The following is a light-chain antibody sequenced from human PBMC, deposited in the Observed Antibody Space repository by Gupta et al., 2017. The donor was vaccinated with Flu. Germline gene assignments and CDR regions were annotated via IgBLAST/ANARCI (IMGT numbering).Light chain of an antibody. V-gene: IGLV1-51*02. J-gene: IGLJ2*01. Sequence: QSGLSQPPSVSADPGPKDTITCAGSSSNMGNNYVTWYQQHPGAAPKLLIYENNKRPSGIPDRFSGSKSGTSATLGITGPQTGDEADYYCGTWDSSRNPVVFGGGTKLAVL. CDR2: ENN. CDR1: SSNMGNNY. CDR3: GTWDSSRNPVV.